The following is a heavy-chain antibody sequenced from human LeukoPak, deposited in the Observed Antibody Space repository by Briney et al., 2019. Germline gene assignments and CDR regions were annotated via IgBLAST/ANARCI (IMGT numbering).Heavy chain of an antibody. CDR1: GGSISSRNYY. D-gene: IGHD1-26*01. CDR2: ISYSGNT. CDR3: ARLVGAATDPFDY. V-gene: IGHV4-39*01. Sequence: SETLSLTCTVSGGSISSRNYYWGWIRQPPGKGLEWIVSISYSGNTYYNLSLKSRVTISRDTSKNQFSLKVTSVTAADTAVYYCARLVGAATDPFDYWGQGTLVTVSS. J-gene: IGHJ4*02.